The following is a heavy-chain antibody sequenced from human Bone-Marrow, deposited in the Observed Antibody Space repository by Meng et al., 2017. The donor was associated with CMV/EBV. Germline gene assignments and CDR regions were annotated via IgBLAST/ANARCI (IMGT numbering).Heavy chain of an antibody. D-gene: IGHD4-17*01. J-gene: IGHJ4*02. CDR1: GFTFSSYA. CDR2: ISSSGSTI. CDR3: ARDTGFYGDPPTFAY. Sequence: GESLKISCAASGFTFSSYAMHWVRQAPGKGLEWVSYISSSGSTIYYADSVKGRFTISRDNAKNSLYLQMNSLRAEDTAVYYCARDTGFYGDPPTFAYWGQGTLVTVSS. V-gene: IGHV3-48*04.